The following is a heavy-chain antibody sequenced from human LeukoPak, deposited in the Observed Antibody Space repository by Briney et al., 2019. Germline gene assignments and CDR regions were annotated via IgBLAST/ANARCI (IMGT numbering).Heavy chain of an antibody. J-gene: IGHJ4*02. CDR2: ISSSSSYI. Sequence: GGSLRLSCAASGFTFSSYSMNWVRQAPGKGLEWVSSISSSSSYIYYADSVKGRFTISRDNAENSLYLQMNSLRAEDTAVYYCAKWGDYDVLTGYYVSDYWGQGTLVTVSS. D-gene: IGHD3-9*01. CDR3: AKWGDYDVLTGYYVSDY. CDR1: GFTFSSYS. V-gene: IGHV3-21*04.